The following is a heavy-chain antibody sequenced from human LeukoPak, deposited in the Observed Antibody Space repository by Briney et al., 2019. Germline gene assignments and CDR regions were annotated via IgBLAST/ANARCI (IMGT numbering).Heavy chain of an antibody. D-gene: IGHD3-22*01. Sequence: PSETLSLTCTVSGGSISSSSYYWGWIRQPPGKGLEWIGSIYYSGSTYYNPSLKSRVTISVDTSKNQFSLKLSSVTDADTAVYYCARSRRPYYDSLVHWFDPWGQGTLVTVSS. CDR3: ARSRRPYYDSLVHWFDP. CDR2: IYYSGST. CDR1: GGSISSSSYY. V-gene: IGHV4-39*07. J-gene: IGHJ5*02.